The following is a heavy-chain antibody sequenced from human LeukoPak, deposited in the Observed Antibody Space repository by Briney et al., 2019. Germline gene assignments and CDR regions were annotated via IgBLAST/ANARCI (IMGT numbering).Heavy chain of an antibody. Sequence: GRSLRLSCAASGFTFSAYGTHWVRQAPGKGLDWVAVISYDGSDKYYAASVKGRFTISRDNSKNTLFLQMNSLRAEDTAVYYCAKGSNRGVATIDYWGQGTLVTVSS. CDR1: GFTFSAYG. CDR3: AKGSNRGVATIDY. D-gene: IGHD5-12*01. CDR2: ISYDGSDK. V-gene: IGHV3-30*18. J-gene: IGHJ4*02.